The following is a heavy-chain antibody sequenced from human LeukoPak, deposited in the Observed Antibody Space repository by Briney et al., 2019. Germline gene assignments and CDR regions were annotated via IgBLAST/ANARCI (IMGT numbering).Heavy chain of an antibody. Sequence: SVKVSCKASGYTFTSYGISWVRQAPGQGLEWMGGIIPIFGTANYAQKFQGRVTITADESTSTAYMELSSLRSEDTAVYYCASRILTGYYKYYGMDVWGQGTTVTVSS. CDR2: IIPIFGTA. D-gene: IGHD3-9*01. CDR3: ASRILTGYYKYYGMDV. CDR1: GYTFTSYG. J-gene: IGHJ6*02. V-gene: IGHV1-69*13.